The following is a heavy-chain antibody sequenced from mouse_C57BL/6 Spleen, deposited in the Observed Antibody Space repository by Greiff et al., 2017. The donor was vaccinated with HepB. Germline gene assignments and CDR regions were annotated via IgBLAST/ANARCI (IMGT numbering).Heavy chain of an antibody. J-gene: IGHJ2*01. Sequence: QVQLKQPGAELVKPGASVKLSCKASGYTFTSYWMHWVKQRPGQGLEWIGMIHPNSGSTNYNEKFKSKATLTVDKSSSTAYMQLSSLTSEDSAVYYCARPPYYYGSSYDYWGQGTTLTVSS. D-gene: IGHD1-1*01. CDR2: IHPNSGST. CDR3: ARPPYYYGSSYDY. V-gene: IGHV1-64*01. CDR1: GYTFTSYW.